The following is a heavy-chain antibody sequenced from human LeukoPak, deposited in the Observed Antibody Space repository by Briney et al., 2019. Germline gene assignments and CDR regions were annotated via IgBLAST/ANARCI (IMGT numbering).Heavy chain of an antibody. Sequence: ASVKVSCKASGYTFTNFGVSWVRRAPGQGLEWMAWISGFNGNTNYAQKFQGRVTMTTDTSTNTAYMELRSLTYDDTAVYFCARQGRRGSYSPDDAFDLWGQGTMVTVSS. CDR1: GYTFTNFG. CDR3: ARQGRRGSYSPDDAFDL. CDR2: ISGFNGNT. J-gene: IGHJ3*01. V-gene: IGHV1-18*01. D-gene: IGHD1-26*01.